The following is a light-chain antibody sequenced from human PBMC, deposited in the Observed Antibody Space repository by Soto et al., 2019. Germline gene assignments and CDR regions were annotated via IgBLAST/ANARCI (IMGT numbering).Light chain of an antibody. Sequence: DIQLTQSPSFLSASLGDRVTITCRASQGINTYLAWYQQKPGKAPKLLIYAASTLQSGVPSRFSGSGSGTEFTLTISSLQTEDFATYYCQQFNKYPRTVGPGTKVDIK. CDR1: QGINTY. CDR2: AAS. CDR3: QQFNKYPRT. J-gene: IGKJ3*01. V-gene: IGKV1-9*01.